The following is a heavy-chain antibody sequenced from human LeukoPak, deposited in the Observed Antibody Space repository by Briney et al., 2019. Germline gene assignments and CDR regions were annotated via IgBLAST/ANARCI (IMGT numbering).Heavy chain of an antibody. CDR3: SKDHGAAREDGDY. CDR2: ISGSGGST. V-gene: IGHV3-23*01. Sequence: GGSLRLSCAASGFTFSSYAMSWVRQAPGKGLEWVSAISGSGGSTYYADSVKGRFTISRDNSKNTLYLQMNSLRAEYTAVYYWSKDHGAAREDGDYWGQGTLVTVSS. CDR1: GFTFSSYA. D-gene: IGHD5-24*01. J-gene: IGHJ4*02.